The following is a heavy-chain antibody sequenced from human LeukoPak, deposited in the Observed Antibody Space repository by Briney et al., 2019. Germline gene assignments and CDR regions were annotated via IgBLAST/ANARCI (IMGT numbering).Heavy chain of an antibody. V-gene: IGHV3-66*04. CDR3: ARLRYYGMDV. J-gene: IGHJ6*02. Sequence: GGSLRLSCAASGFTVSNNYMTWVRQAPGKGLEWVSVIYSGGRTYYEDSVKGRFTISRDNSKNTLYLQMNSLRAEDTAVYYCARLRYYGMDVWGQGTTVTVSS. CDR1: GFTVSNNY. CDR2: IYSGGRT.